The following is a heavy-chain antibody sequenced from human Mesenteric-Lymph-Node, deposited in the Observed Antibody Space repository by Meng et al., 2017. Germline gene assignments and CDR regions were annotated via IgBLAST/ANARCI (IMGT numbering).Heavy chain of an antibody. V-gene: IGHV4-4*02. J-gene: IGHJ4*02. CDR2: IYHRGST. CDR1: GGSISSSNW. Sequence: SETLSLTCAVSGGSISSSNWWSWVRQPPGKGLEWIGEIYHRGSTNYNPSLKSRVTISVDKSKNQFSLKLSSVTAADTAVYYCARVVVYSGSYYYFDYWGQGTLVTVSS. D-gene: IGHD1-26*01. CDR3: ARVVVYSGSYYYFDY.